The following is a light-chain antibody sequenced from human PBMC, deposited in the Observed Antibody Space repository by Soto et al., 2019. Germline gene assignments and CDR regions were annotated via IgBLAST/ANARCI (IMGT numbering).Light chain of an antibody. CDR2: AAS. CDR3: QHYGYAQWT. CDR1: QGISSW. V-gene: IGKV1-12*01. J-gene: IGKJ1*01. Sequence: DIQMTQSPSSVSASVGDRVTITCRASQGISSWLAWYQQKPGKAPKLLIYAASSLQSGVPSRFSGSGSGTEFTLTITRLEPEDSAVYFCQHYGYAQWTFGQGTKVDIK.